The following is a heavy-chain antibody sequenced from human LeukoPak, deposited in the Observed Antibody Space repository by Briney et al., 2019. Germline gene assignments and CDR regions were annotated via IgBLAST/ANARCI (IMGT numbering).Heavy chain of an antibody. V-gene: IGHV4-34*01. Sequence: PSETLSLTCAVYGGSFSGYYWSWIRQPPGKGLEWIGEINHSGSTNYNPSLKSRVTTSVDTSKNQFSLKLSSVTAADTAVYYCARRGAYHYYDSSGYYYRNWFDPWGQGTLVTVSS. D-gene: IGHD3-22*01. CDR2: INHSGST. CDR3: ARRGAYHYYDSSGYYYRNWFDP. J-gene: IGHJ5*02. CDR1: GGSFSGYY.